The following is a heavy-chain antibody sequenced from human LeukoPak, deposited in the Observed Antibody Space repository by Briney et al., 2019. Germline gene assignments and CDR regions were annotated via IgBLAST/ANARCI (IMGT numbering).Heavy chain of an antibody. CDR3: ASRSHDYGVSYYYYGMGV. CDR2: IYPGDSDT. V-gene: IGHV5-51*01. D-gene: IGHD4-17*01. CDR1: GYNFIRYW. Sequence: GESLKISCKGSGYNFIRYWIGWVRQMPGKGLEWMGIIYPGDSDTRYSPSFQGQVTISADKSISTAYLQWSSLKASDTAMYYCASRSHDYGVSYYYYGMGVWGQGTTVTVSS. J-gene: IGHJ6*02.